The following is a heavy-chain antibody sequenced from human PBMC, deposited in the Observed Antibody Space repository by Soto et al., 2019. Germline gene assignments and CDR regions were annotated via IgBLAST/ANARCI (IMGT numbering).Heavy chain of an antibody. V-gene: IGHV3-7*03. Sequence: GGSLRLSCAASGFTFSGYWMSWVRQAPGKGLEWVANIKQDGSEKYYVDSVKGRFTISRDNAKNSLYLQMNSLRAEDTAVYYCARDHPHSYGVYYFDYWGQGTPVTVSS. CDR1: GFTFSGYW. CDR3: ARDHPHSYGVYYFDY. CDR2: IKQDGSEK. D-gene: IGHD5-18*01. J-gene: IGHJ4*02.